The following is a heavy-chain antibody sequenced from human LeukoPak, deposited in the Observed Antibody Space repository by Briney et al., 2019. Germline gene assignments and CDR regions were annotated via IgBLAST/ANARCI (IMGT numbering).Heavy chain of an antibody. V-gene: IGHV4-59*01. Sequence: PSESLSLTCTVSGGSISSYYWSWIRQPPGKGLEWIGYIYYSGSTNYNPSLKSRVSISVDTSKNQFSLKLSSVTAADTAVYYCARSGLGSSWESTNFDYWGQGTLVTV. CDR1: GGSISSYY. D-gene: IGHD6-13*01. CDR3: ARSGLGSSWESTNFDY. CDR2: IYYSGST. J-gene: IGHJ4*02.